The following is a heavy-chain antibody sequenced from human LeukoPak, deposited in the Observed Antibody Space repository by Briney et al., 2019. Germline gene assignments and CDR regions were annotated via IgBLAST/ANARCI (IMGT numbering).Heavy chain of an antibody. V-gene: IGHV3-23*01. CDR2: IICSGHKK. J-gene: IGHJ4*02. D-gene: IGHD3-16*01. Sequence: PGGSLTLSCAASGFTFSSYGWSWVPQAPGKGREGGSVIICSGHKKYYADSVKGRFTISGDNSKSTLYLQINSLRAEDTAVYYCAKDWGEYFDYVWGSFTSFDSWGQGTLVTVSS. CDR1: GFTFSSYG. CDR3: AKDWGEYFDYVWGSFTSFDS.